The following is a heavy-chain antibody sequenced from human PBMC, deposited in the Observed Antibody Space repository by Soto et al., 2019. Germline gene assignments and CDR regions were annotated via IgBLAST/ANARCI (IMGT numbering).Heavy chain of an antibody. D-gene: IGHD3-3*01. Sequence: QVQLVESGGGVVQPGRSLRLSCAASGFTFSSYAMHWVRQAPGKGLEWVAVISYDGSNKYYADSVKGRFTISRDNSKNTLYLQMNSLRAEDTAVYYCARDAPQDQPYYDFWSGYYHSYGMDVWGQGTTVTVSS. CDR3: ARDAPQDQPYYDFWSGYYHSYGMDV. V-gene: IGHV3-30-3*01. CDR2: ISYDGSNK. J-gene: IGHJ6*02. CDR1: GFTFSSYA.